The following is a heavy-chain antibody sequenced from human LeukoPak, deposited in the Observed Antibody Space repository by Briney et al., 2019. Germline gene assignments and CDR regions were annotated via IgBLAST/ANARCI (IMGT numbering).Heavy chain of an antibody. J-gene: IGHJ4*02. Sequence: PGGSLRLSCAASGFTFSSYDIHWVRQAPGKGLEWVAFIRYDGSNKYYADSVKGRFTISRDNSKNTLYLQMNSLRAEDTAVYYCAKAGPMKLQHYFDYWGQGTLVTVSS. CDR1: GFTFSSYD. V-gene: IGHV3-30*02. CDR3: AKAGPMKLQHYFDY. D-gene: IGHD3-22*01. CDR2: IRYDGSNK.